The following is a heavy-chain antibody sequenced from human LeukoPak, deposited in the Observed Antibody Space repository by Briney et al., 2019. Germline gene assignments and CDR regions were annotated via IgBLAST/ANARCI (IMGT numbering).Heavy chain of an antibody. V-gene: IGHV4-34*01. D-gene: IGHD2-2*01. CDR2: INHSGST. Sequence: SETLSLTCAVYNGSFSGYYWSWIRQPPGKGLEWIGEINHSGSTNYNPSLKSRVTISVDTSKNQFSLKLSSVTAADTAVYYCASARKVVPAAMRRTTRWFDPWGQGTLVTVSS. CDR3: ASARKVVPAAMRRTTRWFDP. J-gene: IGHJ5*02. CDR1: NGSFSGYY.